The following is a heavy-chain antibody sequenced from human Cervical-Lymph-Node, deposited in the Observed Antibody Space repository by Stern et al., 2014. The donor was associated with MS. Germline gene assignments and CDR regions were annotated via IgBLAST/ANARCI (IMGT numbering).Heavy chain of an antibody. CDR1: GFTFTAYY. Sequence: QDQLVESGAEMKKPGASVKVSCKASGFTFTAYYLHWVRQAPGQGLEWMGRINLDSGDTKYTQKSEDRVTLTWDTSINTAYMELSRLRSDDTAVYYCARGALYPPQPDYWGQGTLVTVSS. V-gene: IGHV1-2*06. J-gene: IGHJ4*02. CDR2: INLDSGDT. D-gene: IGHD2-15*01. CDR3: ARGALYPPQPDY.